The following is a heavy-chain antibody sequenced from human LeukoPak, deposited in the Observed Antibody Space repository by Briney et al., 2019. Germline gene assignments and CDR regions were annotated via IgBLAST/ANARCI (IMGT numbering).Heavy chain of an antibody. CDR2: IIPILGIA. J-gene: IGHJ4*02. D-gene: IGHD2-15*01. CDR1: GGTFSSYA. CDR3: ARSRSGSCSTL. Sequence: SVKVSCKAFGGTFSSYAISWVRQAPGQGLEWMGRIIPILGIANYAQKFQGRVTITADKSTSTAYMELSSLRSEDTAVYYCARSRSGSCSTLWGQGTLVTVSS. V-gene: IGHV1-69*04.